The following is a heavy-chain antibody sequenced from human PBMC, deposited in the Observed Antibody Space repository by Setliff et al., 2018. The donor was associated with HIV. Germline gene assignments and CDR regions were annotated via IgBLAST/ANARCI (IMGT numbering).Heavy chain of an antibody. CDR3: ARGIQWSSAWYGY. Sequence: ASVKVSCKASGYSFTDYPLHWVRQVPGHGLEWMGWIDPNSGGTNYAQRFQGRVTMTRDTSISTAYMELSRLRSDDTAVYFCARGIQWSSAWYGYWGQGTLVTVSS. J-gene: IGHJ4*02. V-gene: IGHV1-2*02. CDR2: IDPNSGGT. CDR1: GYSFTDYP. D-gene: IGHD6-19*01.